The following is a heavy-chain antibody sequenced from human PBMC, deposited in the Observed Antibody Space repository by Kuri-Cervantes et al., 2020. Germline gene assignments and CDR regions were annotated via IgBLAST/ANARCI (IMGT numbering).Heavy chain of an antibody. CDR2: ISSSGSTI. CDR1: GFTFSDYY. V-gene: IGHV3-11*04. J-gene: IGHJ4*02. D-gene: IGHD3-22*01. CDR3: AKDYYDTSGAY. Sequence: GGSLRLSCAASGFTFSDYYMSWIRQAPGKGLEWVSYISSSGSTIYYADSVKGRFTISRDNSKNTLNLQMSSLRAEDTAVYYCAKDYYDTSGAYWGQGTLVTVSS.